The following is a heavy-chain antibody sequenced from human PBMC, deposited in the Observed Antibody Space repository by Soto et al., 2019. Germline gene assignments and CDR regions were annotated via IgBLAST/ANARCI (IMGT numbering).Heavy chain of an antibody. CDR1: GFTISGKKY. Sequence: ESGGGLIQPGESLRLSCAAFGFTISGKKYVAWVRQAPGKGLEWVSALYDLDGSFYAASVKGRFTTSSDSSTTTVYLQMNDLRPDDTAVYYCATWHEREHAYDVWGQGTTVTVSS. CDR2: LYDLDGS. D-gene: IGHD1-1*01. CDR3: ATWHEREHAYDV. V-gene: IGHV3-53*01. J-gene: IGHJ3*01.